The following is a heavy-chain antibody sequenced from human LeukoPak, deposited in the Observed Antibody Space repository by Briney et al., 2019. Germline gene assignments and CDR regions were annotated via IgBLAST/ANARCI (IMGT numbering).Heavy chain of an antibody. V-gene: IGHV4-59*08. Sequence: PSETLSLTCTVSGGSMSSYYWSWIRQPPGKGLEWIGYIYYSGSTKYNPSLKSRVTISVDTSKNQISLKLSSVTAADTAVYYCARGARAGYNLEPFDYWGQGTLVTVSS. D-gene: IGHD5-24*01. CDR3: ARGARAGYNLEPFDY. J-gene: IGHJ4*02. CDR2: IYYSGST. CDR1: GGSMSSYY.